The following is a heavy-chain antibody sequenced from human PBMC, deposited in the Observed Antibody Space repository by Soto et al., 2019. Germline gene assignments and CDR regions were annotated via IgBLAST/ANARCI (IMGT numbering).Heavy chain of an antibody. CDR3: AREGSYSAYNFAHGIQLWSFDF. D-gene: IGHD5-12*01. V-gene: IGHV4-4*07. CDR1: GGSINTFY. CDR2: IFSSGST. J-gene: IGHJ4*02. Sequence: TLSLTCTVSGGSINTFYWSWVRQPAGKGLEWIGRIFSSGSTSFNPSLESRVAMSVDTSKNHFSLNLSSVTAADMAVYYCAREGSYSAYNFAHGIQLWSFDFWGQGALVTVS.